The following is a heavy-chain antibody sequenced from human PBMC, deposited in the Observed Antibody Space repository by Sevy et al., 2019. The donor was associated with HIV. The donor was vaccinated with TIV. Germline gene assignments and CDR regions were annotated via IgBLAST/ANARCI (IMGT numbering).Heavy chain of an antibody. CDR1: GFTFSSYA. CDR2: ISGSGGST. V-gene: IGHV3-23*01. Sequence: GGSLRLSCAASGFTFSSYAMSWVRQAPGKGLEWVSAISGSGGSTYYADSVKGRFTISRDNSKNTLYLQMNSLRAEDTAVSYCAKGDYYDSSGDAFDIWGQGTMVTVSS. D-gene: IGHD3-22*01. CDR3: AKGDYYDSSGDAFDI. J-gene: IGHJ3*02.